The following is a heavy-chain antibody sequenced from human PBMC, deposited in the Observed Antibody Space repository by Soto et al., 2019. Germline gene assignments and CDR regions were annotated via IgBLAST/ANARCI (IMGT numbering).Heavy chain of an antibody. CDR2: IYHSGGP. D-gene: IGHD2-15*01. Sequence: SETLSLTCTVSGGSISSGDYWSWIRQPPGRGLEWIGYIYHSGGPYYNPSLNSRATMSVDTSQNQFSLKLSSVSAADTAVYYCARTKDGSDTPAYILDYWGQGARVTVSS. CDR1: GGSISSGDY. CDR3: ARTKDGSDTPAYILDY. V-gene: IGHV4-30-4*01. J-gene: IGHJ4*02.